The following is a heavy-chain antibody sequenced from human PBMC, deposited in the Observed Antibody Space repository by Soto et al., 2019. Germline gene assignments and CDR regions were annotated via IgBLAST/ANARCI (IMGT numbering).Heavy chain of an antibody. CDR3: AKDLSHAERNNDY. CDR2: ISYDGSNK. CDR1: GFTFSSYG. J-gene: IGHJ4*02. V-gene: IGHV3-30*18. Sequence: QVQLVESGGGVVQPGRSLRLSCAASGFTFSSYGMHWVRQAPGKGLEWVAVISYDGSNKYYADSVKGRFTISRDNSKNTLYLQMNSMRAEDTAVYYCAKDLSHAERNNDYWGQGTLVTVSS. D-gene: IGHD1-26*01.